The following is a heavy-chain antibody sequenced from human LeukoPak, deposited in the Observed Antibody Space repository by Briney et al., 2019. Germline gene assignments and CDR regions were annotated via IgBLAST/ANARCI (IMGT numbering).Heavy chain of an antibody. Sequence: GGSLRLSCAASGFTFSSYAMSWVRQAPGKGVEWVSAISGSGGSTYYADSVKGRLTISRDNSKNTLYLQMNSLRAEDTAVYYCAKGYRSGSYSPLDYWGQGTLVTVSS. CDR2: ISGSGGST. CDR3: AKGYRSGSYSPLDY. D-gene: IGHD1-26*01. CDR1: GFTFSSYA. J-gene: IGHJ4*02. V-gene: IGHV3-23*01.